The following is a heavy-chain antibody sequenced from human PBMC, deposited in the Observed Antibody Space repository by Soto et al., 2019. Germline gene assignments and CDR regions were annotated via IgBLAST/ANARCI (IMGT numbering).Heavy chain of an antibody. CDR2: INRSGNTK. Sequence: GGSLRLSCAASGFTFSGFYMSWIRQAPGKGLEWVSYINRSGNTKYYADSVRGRFTISRDNAKNSLYMQMNNLRAEDTALYYCARRSTVPTVFDYWGQGTLVTVSS. CDR3: ARRSTVPTVFDY. CDR1: GFTFSGFY. J-gene: IGHJ4*02. D-gene: IGHD4-17*01. V-gene: IGHV3-11*04.